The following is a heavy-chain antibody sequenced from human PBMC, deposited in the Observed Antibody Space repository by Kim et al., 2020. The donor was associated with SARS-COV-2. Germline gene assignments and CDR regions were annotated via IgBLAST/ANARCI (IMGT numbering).Heavy chain of an antibody. D-gene: IGHD6-6*01. V-gene: IGHV4-39*01. CDR3: EGIAARLGYYYYYYGMDV. J-gene: IGHJ6*02. Sequence: SETLSLTCTVSGGSISSSSYYWGWIRQPPGKGLEWIGSIYYSGSTYYNPSLKSRVTISVDTSKNQFSLKLSSVTAADTAVYYCEGIAARLGYYYYYYGMDVWGQGTTVTVSS. CDR2: IYYSGST. CDR1: GGSISSSSYY.